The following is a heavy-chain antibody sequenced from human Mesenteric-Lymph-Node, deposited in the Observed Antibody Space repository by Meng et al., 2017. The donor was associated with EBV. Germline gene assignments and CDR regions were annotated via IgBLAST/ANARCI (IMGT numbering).Heavy chain of an antibody. V-gene: IGHV4-61*01. CDR2: VYYSGST. CDR1: GGSVSSTSYY. CDR3: ARENPARGNWFDP. Sequence: QLTECGPVLLETSVTLSSTCTDSGGSVSSTSYYWRWLRQPPGTRLEWIGYVYYSGSTNYNPSLKSRVTISVDTSKNQFSLNLYSVTAADTAVYYCARENPARGNWFDPWGQGALVTVSS. J-gene: IGHJ5*02. D-gene: IGHD3-10*01.